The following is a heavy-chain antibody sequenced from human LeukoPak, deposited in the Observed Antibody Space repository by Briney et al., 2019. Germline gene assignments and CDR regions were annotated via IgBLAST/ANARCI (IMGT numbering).Heavy chain of an antibody. CDR1: GGTFSSYA. CDR2: IIPIFGTA. CDR3: ARDSSGWENWFDP. J-gene: IGHJ5*02. V-gene: IGHV1-69*13. Sequence: SVKVSCKASGGTFSSYAISWVRQAPGQGLEWMGGIIPIFGTANYAQKFQGRVTIAADESTSTAYMELSSLRSEDTAVYYCARDSSGWENWFDPWGQGTLVTVSS. D-gene: IGHD6-19*01.